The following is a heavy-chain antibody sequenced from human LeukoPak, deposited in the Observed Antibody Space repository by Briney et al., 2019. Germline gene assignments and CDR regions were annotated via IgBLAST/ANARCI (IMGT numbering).Heavy chain of an antibody. CDR2: INHSGST. J-gene: IGHJ4*02. CDR1: GGSFSVYY. Sequence: SETLSLTCDVYGGSFSVYYWSWIRQPPGRGLEWIGEINHSGSTNYNPSLQSRITISVDKSKNQFSLKRSCVTAADTAVYYCASNCSSTSCYTRGFAYWGQGTLVTVSS. CDR3: ASNCSSTSCYTRGFAY. V-gene: IGHV4-34*01. D-gene: IGHD2-2*02.